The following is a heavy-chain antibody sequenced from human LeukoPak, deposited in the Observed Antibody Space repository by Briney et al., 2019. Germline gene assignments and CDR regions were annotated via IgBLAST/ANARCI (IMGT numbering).Heavy chain of an antibody. J-gene: IGHJ4*02. Sequence: GGSLRLSCAASGFTFSSYGMHWVRQAPGKGLEWVAVIWYDGSNKYYADSVKGRFTISRDNSKNTLYLQMNSLRAEDTAVYYCARAREMATISPIDYWGQGTLVTVSS. CDR2: IWYDGSNK. CDR1: GFTFSSYG. CDR3: ARAREMATISPIDY. D-gene: IGHD5-24*01. V-gene: IGHV3-33*01.